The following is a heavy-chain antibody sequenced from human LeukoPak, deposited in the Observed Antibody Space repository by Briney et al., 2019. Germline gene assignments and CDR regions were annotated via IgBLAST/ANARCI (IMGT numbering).Heavy chain of an antibody. CDR2: ISSSSNYI. V-gene: IGHV3-21*01. J-gene: IGHJ4*02. CDR1: GFTFSSYS. D-gene: IGHD3-10*01. CDR3: AREKRFGESFFDY. Sequence: GGTLRLSCAASGFTFSSYSMNWVRQAPGKGLEWVSSISSSSNYIYYVDSVKGRFTISRDNAKNSLYLQMSSLRAEDTAVYYCAREKRFGESFFDYWGRGTLVTVSS.